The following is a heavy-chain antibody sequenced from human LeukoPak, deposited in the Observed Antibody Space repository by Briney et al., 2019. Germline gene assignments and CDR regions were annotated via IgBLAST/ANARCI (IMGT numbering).Heavy chain of an antibody. CDR2: ISSSGSTI. D-gene: IGHD1-26*01. Sequence: GGSLRLSCAASGFTFSDYYVSWIRQAPGKGLEWVSYISSSGSTIYYADSVKGRFTISRDNAKNSLYLQMNSLRAEDTAVYYCARGSYSGSQDHAFDIWGQGTMVTVSS. J-gene: IGHJ3*02. CDR1: GFTFSDYY. V-gene: IGHV3-11*01. CDR3: ARGSYSGSQDHAFDI.